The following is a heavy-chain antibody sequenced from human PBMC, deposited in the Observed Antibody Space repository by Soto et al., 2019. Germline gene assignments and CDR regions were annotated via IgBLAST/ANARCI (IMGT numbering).Heavy chain of an antibody. Sequence: QVQLQESGPGLVKPSQTLSLTCTVSGGSISSGDYYWSWIRQPPGKGLEWIGYIYYSGSTYYNPSLKSRVTISVDTSKNQFSLKLSSVTAADTAVYYCAKGYCISTSCYYYYYYGMDVWGQGTTVTVSS. J-gene: IGHJ6*02. CDR3: AKGYCISTSCYYYYYYGMDV. V-gene: IGHV4-30-4*01. D-gene: IGHD2-2*01. CDR1: GGSISSGDYY. CDR2: IYYSGST.